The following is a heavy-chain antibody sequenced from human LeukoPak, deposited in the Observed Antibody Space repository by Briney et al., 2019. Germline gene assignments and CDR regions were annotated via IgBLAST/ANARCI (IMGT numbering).Heavy chain of an antibody. D-gene: IGHD4-17*01. CDR3: ARYDYGDYYFDY. V-gene: IGHV4-59*01. Sequence: SETLSLTCTVSGGSISSYYWSWIRQPPGKGLEWIGYIYYSGSTNYNPSLKSRVTISVDTSKNQFSLKLSSVTAADTAVYYCARYDYGDYYFDYWGQGTLVTVSS. CDR1: GGSISSYY. CDR2: IYYSGST. J-gene: IGHJ4*02.